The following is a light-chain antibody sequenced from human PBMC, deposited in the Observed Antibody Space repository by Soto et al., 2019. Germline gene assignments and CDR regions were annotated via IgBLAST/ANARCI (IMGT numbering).Light chain of an antibody. CDR3: LQDYNFPWA. J-gene: IGKJ1*01. CDR2: GAS. Sequence: IQMTQSPSSLSASVGDRVTISCRASQGIRSDLAWYQQKPGKVPKLLIYGASKLESGVPSRFSGSGFGTDFTLTISSLQPEDFATYYCLQDYNFPWALGQGIKVEIK. V-gene: IGKV1-6*01. CDR1: QGIRSD.